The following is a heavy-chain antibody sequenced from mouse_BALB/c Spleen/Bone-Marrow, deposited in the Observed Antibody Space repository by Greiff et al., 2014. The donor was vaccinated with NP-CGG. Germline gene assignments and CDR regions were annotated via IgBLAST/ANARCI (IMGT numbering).Heavy chain of an antibody. Sequence: EVQLQQSGGGLVQPGGSLKLSCAASGFDFSRYWMTWVRQAPGKGLEWIGEINPDSSTINYTPSLKDKFIISRDNAKNTLYLQMNKVRSEDTALYYCAKSYYYGYVAYWGQGTLVTVSA. CDR3: AKSYYYGYVAY. J-gene: IGHJ3*01. CDR1: GFDFSRYW. D-gene: IGHD1-2*01. V-gene: IGHV4-1*02. CDR2: INPDSSTI.